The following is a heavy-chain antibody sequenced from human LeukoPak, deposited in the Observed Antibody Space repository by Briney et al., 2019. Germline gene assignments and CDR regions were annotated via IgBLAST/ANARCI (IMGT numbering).Heavy chain of an antibody. D-gene: IGHD4-17*01. J-gene: IGHJ5*02. V-gene: IGHV1-8*01. CDR3: ARLSSHYGDYKVDP. Sequence: ASVKVSCKASGYTFTSYDINWVRQATGQGLEWMGWMNPHSGNTGYAQKFQGRVTMTRNTSISTAYMELSSLRSEDTAVYYCARLSSHYGDYKVDPWGQGTLVTVSS. CDR1: GYTFTSYD. CDR2: MNPHSGNT.